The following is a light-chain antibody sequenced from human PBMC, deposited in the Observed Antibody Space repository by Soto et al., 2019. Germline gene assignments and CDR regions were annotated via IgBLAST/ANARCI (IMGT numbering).Light chain of an antibody. CDR3: QQYNSYPLT. CDR2: KAS. CDR1: QSISSW. V-gene: IGKV1-5*03. Sequence: DIQMTQSPSTLSASVGDRVTITCRASQSISSWLAWYQQKPGKAPNLLIYKASSLESGVPSRFSGSGSGTAFTLTISSLQPDYFATYYCQQYNSYPLTFGGGTKVEIK. J-gene: IGKJ4*01.